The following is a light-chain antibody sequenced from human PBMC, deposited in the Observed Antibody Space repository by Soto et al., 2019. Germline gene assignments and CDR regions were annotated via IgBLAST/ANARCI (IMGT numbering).Light chain of an antibody. V-gene: IGLV2-14*03. CDR1: HNDVGTYDY. Sequence: QSALTQPPSVSGSPGQSITISCTGNHNDVGTYDYVSWYQQHPGRAPRLLIHGVTTRPSGISGRFSASKSGLTASLTISGLQPEDEADYYCSSFASNRIYVFGGGTKLTVL. CDR3: SSFASNRIYV. J-gene: IGLJ1*01. CDR2: GVT.